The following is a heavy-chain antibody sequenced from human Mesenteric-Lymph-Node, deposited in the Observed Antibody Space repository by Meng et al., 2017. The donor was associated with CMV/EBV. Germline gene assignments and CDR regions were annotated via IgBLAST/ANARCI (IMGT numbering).Heavy chain of an antibody. Sequence: SETLSLTCAISGDSVSSNSAAWNRIRQSPSRGLEWLVRTYYRPKWYNDYAVSVKSRITINPDTSKNQFSLQLNSVTPEDTAVYYCARGKYSSSSAFDYWGQGTLVTVSS. D-gene: IGHD6-6*01. V-gene: IGHV6-1*01. CDR3: ARGKYSSSSAFDY. CDR2: TYYRPKWYN. CDR1: GDSVSSNSAA. J-gene: IGHJ4*02.